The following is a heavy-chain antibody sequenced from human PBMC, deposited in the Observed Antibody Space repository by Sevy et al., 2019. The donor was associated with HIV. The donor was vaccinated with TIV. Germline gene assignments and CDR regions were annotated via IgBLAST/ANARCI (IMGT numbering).Heavy chain of an antibody. CDR2: ISAYNGNT. V-gene: IGHV1-18*04. D-gene: IGHD3-16*02. Sequence: ASVKVSCKASGYTFTSYGISWVRQAPGQGLEWMGWISAYNGNTNYAQKLQGRVTMTTDTSTSTAYMELRSLRSDDTAVYYCARGEFTFGGLIDLDYWGQGTLVTVSS. CDR1: GYTFTSYG. CDR3: ARGEFTFGGLIDLDY. J-gene: IGHJ4*02.